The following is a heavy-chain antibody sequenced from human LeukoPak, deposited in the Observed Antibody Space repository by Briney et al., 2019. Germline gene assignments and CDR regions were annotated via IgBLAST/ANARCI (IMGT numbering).Heavy chain of an antibody. V-gene: IGHV1-69*05. J-gene: IGHJ3*02. CDR3: ARGSREYYYDSSAKGGAFDI. Sequence: SVKVSCKASRGTFSSYGVSWVRQAPGQGLEWMGRIIPIFGTANYAQKFQGRVTITTDESTSTAYMELSSLRSEDTAVYYCARGSREYYYDSSAKGGAFDIWGQGTMVTVSS. CDR1: RGTFSSYG. CDR2: IIPIFGTA. D-gene: IGHD3-22*01.